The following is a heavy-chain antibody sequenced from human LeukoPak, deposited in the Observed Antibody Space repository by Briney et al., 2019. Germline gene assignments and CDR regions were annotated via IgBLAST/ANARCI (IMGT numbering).Heavy chain of an antibody. CDR3: ARHDQQSDY. J-gene: IGHJ4*02. V-gene: IGHV4-39*01. CDR2: IFYSGST. D-gene: IGHD6-13*01. Sequence: SETLSLTCAVYGGSFSGYYWGWIRQSPGKGLEWIGSIFYSGSTYYNPSLKSRVTIYIDTSKNQFSLKLSSVTAANTAVYYCARHDQQSDYWGQGTLVTVSS. CDR1: GGSFSGYY.